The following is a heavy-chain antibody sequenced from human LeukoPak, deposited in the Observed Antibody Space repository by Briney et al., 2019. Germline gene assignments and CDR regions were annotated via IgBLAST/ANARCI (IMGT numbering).Heavy chain of an antibody. CDR1: GGSITDYY. V-gene: IGHV4-59*01. CDR2: IYYIGVT. D-gene: IGHD3-22*01. J-gene: IGHJ5*02. CDR3: ARGPNYYDSSGYLSWFDP. Sequence: SETLSLTCTVSGGSITDYYWSWIRRPPGKGLEWIGYIYYIGVTTYNPSLKSRVAISIDTSKNQFSLSLSSVTAADTAVYHCARGPNYYDSSGYLSWFDPWGQGTLVTVSS.